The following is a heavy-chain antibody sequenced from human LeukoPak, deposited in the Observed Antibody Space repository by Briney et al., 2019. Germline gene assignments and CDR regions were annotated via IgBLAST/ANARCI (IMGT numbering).Heavy chain of an antibody. J-gene: IGHJ5*02. CDR3: ARLAPPATSNWFDP. V-gene: IGHV4-34*01. CDR1: GGPFSGFF. Sequence: SETLSLTCADYGGPFSGFFWSWIRQPPGKGLEWIGEINHSGTTNYNPSLKSRVAISIDTSKNQFSLKLRSVTAADTAVYYCARLAPPATSNWFDPWGQGTLVTVSS. D-gene: IGHD2-15*01. CDR2: INHSGTT.